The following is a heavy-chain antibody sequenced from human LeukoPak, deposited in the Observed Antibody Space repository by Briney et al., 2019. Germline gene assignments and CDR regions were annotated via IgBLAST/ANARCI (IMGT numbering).Heavy chain of an antibody. CDR2: INHSGST. D-gene: IGHD3-10*01. CDR3: ATENRVRPFDN. J-gene: IGHJ4*02. V-gene: IGHV4-34*01. CDR1: GGSFSGYY. Sequence: SETLSLTCAVYGGSFSGYYWSWIRQPPGKGLEWIGEINHSGSTDYNPSLKGRVTVSVDTSKNQFSLKLTSVTAADTAVYYCATENRVRPFDNWGQGTLVTVSS.